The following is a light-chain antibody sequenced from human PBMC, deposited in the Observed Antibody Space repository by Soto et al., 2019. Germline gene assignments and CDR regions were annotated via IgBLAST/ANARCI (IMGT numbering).Light chain of an antibody. Sequence: EIVLTQSPGTLSLSPGERATLSCRASQSVSSSYLAWYQQKPGQAPRLLIYGASSRATGIPDRFSGSGSGTDFTLTISRLDPEYFSVYYCQHYGSSPYTFGHGTNLSIQ. CDR1: QSVSSSY. V-gene: IGKV3-20*01. CDR3: QHYGSSPYT. J-gene: IGKJ2*01. CDR2: GAS.